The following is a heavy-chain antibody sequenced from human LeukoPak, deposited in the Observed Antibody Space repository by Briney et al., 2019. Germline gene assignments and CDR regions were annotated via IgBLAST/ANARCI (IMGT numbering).Heavy chain of an antibody. V-gene: IGHV3-7*01. CDR3: ARDRAALKVGATDY. Sequence: GGSLRLSCAASGFTFSTYWMSWVRQAPGKGLEWVANIKEDGSEKYYVDSVKGRFTISRDNAKNSLYLQMNSLRAEDTAVYYCARDRAALKVGATDYWGQGTLVTVSS. J-gene: IGHJ4*02. CDR2: IKEDGSEK. CDR1: GFTFSTYW. D-gene: IGHD1-26*01.